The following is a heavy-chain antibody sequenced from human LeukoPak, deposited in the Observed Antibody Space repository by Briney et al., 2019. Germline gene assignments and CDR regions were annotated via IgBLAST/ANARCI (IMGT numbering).Heavy chain of an antibody. CDR3: AKAWGGYQQLDAFDI. D-gene: IGHD3-3*01. CDR2: IIPIFGTA. Sequence: SVKVSCKASGGTFSSYAISWVRQAPGQGLEWMGGIIPIFGTANYAQKFQGRVTITADKSTSTAYMELSSLRSEDTAVYYCAKAWGGYQQLDAFDIWGQGTMVTVSS. V-gene: IGHV1-69*06. J-gene: IGHJ3*02. CDR1: GGTFSSYA.